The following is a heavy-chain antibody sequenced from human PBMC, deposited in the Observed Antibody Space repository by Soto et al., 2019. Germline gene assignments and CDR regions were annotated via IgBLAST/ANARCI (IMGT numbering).Heavy chain of an antibody. V-gene: IGHV1-46*01. D-gene: IGHD4-17*01. Sequence: QVQLMQSGAEVKKPGASVKVSCKASGYTFTSYNVHWVRQAPGQGLEWMGIIYASGGSTTYAQNFQGRLTVTRDTSTSIVYMELSSLRSDDTAVYYCFRGGFPDYGKEGRYWGQGTLVTVSS. CDR2: IYASGGST. CDR1: GYTFTSYN. CDR3: FRGGFPDYGKEGRY. J-gene: IGHJ4*02.